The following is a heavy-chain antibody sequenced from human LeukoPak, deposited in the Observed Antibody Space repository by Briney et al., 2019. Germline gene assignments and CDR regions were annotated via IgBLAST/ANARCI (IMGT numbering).Heavy chain of an antibody. V-gene: IGHV6-1*01. CDR2: TYYRSKRHN. D-gene: IGHD3-22*01. CDR1: GDSVSGNSAA. J-gene: IGHJ4*02. Sequence: SQTLSLTCAISGDSVSGNSAAWTWIRQSPSRGLEWLGRTYYRSKRHNDYAISVKSRITINPDTSKNQFSLQLNSVTPEDTAVYYCARSGDDSSGSFGYWGQGTLVTVSS. CDR3: ARSGDDSSGSFGY.